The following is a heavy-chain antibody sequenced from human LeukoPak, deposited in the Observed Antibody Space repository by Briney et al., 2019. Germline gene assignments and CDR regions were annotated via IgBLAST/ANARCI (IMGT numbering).Heavy chain of an antibody. Sequence: SETLSLTCSVSGGSISGYYWNWIRLPPGKGLEWIGYIYYTGSTNYNPSLQSRVTISGDTSKKQFSLKLTSLTAADTAVFYCASLTTADAFDIWGQGTMVTVSS. J-gene: IGHJ3*02. CDR3: ASLTTADAFDI. CDR2: IYYTGST. V-gene: IGHV4-59*01. D-gene: IGHD3-22*01. CDR1: GGSISGYY.